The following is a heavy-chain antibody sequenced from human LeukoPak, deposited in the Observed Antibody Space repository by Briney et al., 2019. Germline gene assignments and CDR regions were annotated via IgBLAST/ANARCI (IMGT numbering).Heavy chain of an antibody. CDR1: GFTFSSYW. CDR3: ARDKRVGATLLDH. J-gene: IGHJ4*02. Sequence: PGGSLRLSCAASGFTFSSYWMSWVRQAPGKGLEWVANIKQDGSEAYYVDSVKGRFTISRDNAKNSVFPQMNNLRVEDTATYYCARDKRVGATLLDHWGQGNLVTVSS. V-gene: IGHV3-7*01. CDR2: IKQDGSEA. D-gene: IGHD1-26*01.